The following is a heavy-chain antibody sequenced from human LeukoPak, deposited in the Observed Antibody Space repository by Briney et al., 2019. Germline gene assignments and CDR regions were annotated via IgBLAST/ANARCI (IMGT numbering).Heavy chain of an antibody. J-gene: IGHJ4*02. CDR2: ISTYCGNT. Sequence: ASVTVSFKASGYTFTIYGITWVRQAPGQGREGMGWISTYCGNTNYTQKLQGRVTINTDTDTTTAYMELRSLGSDDTAVYYCARDPLYSSNWYVVPDYWGQGTLVTVSS. V-gene: IGHV1-18*01. D-gene: IGHD6-13*01. CDR1: GYTFTIYG. CDR3: ARDPLYSSNWYVVPDY.